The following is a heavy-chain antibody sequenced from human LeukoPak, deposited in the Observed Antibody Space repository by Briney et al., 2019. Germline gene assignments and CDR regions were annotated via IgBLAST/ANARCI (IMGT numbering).Heavy chain of an antibody. CDR3: AKDDGGSYYIYYYYMDV. Sequence: GGTLRLSCAASGLTFSNYGMSWVRQAPGKGLEWVSAISGSGGNAYYADSVKGRFTISRDNSKNTLYLQMNSLRAEDTAVYYCAKDDGGSYYIYYYYMDVWGKGTTVTISS. J-gene: IGHJ6*03. V-gene: IGHV3-23*01. CDR2: ISGSGGNA. D-gene: IGHD1-26*01. CDR1: GLTFSNYG.